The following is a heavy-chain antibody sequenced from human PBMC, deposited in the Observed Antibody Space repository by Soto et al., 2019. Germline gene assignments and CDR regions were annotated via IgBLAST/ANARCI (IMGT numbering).Heavy chain of an antibody. J-gene: IGHJ4*02. Sequence: PGESLKISCRGSGYDFNTNWFGWVRQLPGRGLEWVGIMYPGDSDTRYNPSLQDHVTLSVDVTVSTAFLQWRSLETSDTGMYFCAPLPPDCNKSSCYYCDHWGQGTQVTVSS. V-gene: IGHV5-51*01. CDR1: GYDFNTNW. D-gene: IGHD3-3*01. CDR2: MYPGDSDT. CDR3: APLPPDCNKSSCYYCDH.